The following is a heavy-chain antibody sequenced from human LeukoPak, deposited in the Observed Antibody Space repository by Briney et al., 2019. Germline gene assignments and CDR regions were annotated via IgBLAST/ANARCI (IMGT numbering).Heavy chain of an antibody. CDR1: GFTFSSYG. J-gene: IGHJ4*02. CDR3: AKDRPPSSTNPYYFDH. V-gene: IGHV3-30*02. D-gene: IGHD2-2*01. Sequence: GGSLRLSCAASGFTFSSYGMHWVRQAPGKGLEWVAFIRYDGSNKYYADSVKGRFTISRDNSKNTLYLQMNSLRAEDTAVYYCAKDRPPSSTNPYYFDHWGQGTLVTVSS. CDR2: IRYDGSNK.